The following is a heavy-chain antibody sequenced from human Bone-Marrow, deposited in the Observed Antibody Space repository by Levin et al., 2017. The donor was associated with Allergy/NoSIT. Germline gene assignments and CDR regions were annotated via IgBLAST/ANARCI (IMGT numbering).Heavy chain of an antibody. D-gene: IGHD3-9*01. Sequence: SETLSLTCAVYGGSFSGYYWSWIRQPPGKGLEWIGEINHSGSTNYNPSLKSRVTISVDTSKNQFSLKLSSVTAADTAVYYCARDAGDIVTAVDYWGQGTLVTVSS. J-gene: IGHJ4*02. CDR1: GGSFSGYY. CDR2: INHSGST. CDR3: ARDAGDIVTAVDY. V-gene: IGHV4-34*01.